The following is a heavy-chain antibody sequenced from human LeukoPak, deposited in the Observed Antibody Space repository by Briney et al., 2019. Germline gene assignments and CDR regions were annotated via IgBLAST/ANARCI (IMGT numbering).Heavy chain of an antibody. CDR2: ISGSGGST. Sequence: PGGSLRLSCAASGFTFSSYAMSWVRQAPGKGLEWVSAISGSGGSTYYADSVKGRFTISRDNSKNTLYLQMNSLRAEDTAIYYCATYRQVLLPFEPWGQGTLVTVSS. CDR3: ATYRQVLLPFEP. V-gene: IGHV3-23*01. D-gene: IGHD2-8*02. J-gene: IGHJ5*02. CDR1: GFTFSSYA.